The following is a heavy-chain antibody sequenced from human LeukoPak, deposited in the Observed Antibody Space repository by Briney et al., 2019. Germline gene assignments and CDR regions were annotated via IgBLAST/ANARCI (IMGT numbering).Heavy chain of an antibody. D-gene: IGHD2-15*01. CDR1: GYTFTGYY. CDR3: ARAGRGGSTNWFDP. V-gene: IGHV1-2*06. Sequence: ASVKVSCKASGYTFTGYYMHWVRQAPGQGLEWMGRINPNSGGTNYAQKFQGRVTMTRDASISTAYMELSRLRSDDTAVYYCARAGRGGSTNWFDPWGQGTLVTVSS. CDR2: INPNSGGT. J-gene: IGHJ5*02.